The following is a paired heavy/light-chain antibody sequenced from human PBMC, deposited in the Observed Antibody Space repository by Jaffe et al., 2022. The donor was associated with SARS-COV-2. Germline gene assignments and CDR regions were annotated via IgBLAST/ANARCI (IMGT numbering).Heavy chain of an antibody. J-gene: IGHJ2*01. CDR1: GGSFSGYY. CDR2: INHSGST. Sequence: QVQLQQWGAGLLKPSETLSLTCAVYGGSFSGYYWSWIRQPPGKGLEWIGEINHSGSTNYNPSLKSRVTISVDTSKNQFSLKLTSVTAADTAVYYCARRGSYGSGRSRTTYWYFDLWGRGTLVTVSS. CDR3: ARRGSYGSGRSRTTYWYFDL. D-gene: IGHD3-10*01. V-gene: IGHV4-34*01.
Light chain of an antibody. CDR1: SSDVGGYNY. V-gene: IGLV2-11*01. Sequence: QSALTQPRSVSGSPGQSVTISCTGTSSDVGGYNYVSWYQQHPGKAPKLMIYDVSKRPSGVPDRFSGSKSGNTASLTISGLQAEDEADYFCCSYAGSSVVFGGGTKLTVL. CDR2: DVS. J-gene: IGLJ2*01. CDR3: CSYAGSSVV.